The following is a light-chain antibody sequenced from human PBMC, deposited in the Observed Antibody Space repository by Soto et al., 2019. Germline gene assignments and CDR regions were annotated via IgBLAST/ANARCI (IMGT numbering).Light chain of an antibody. CDR2: AAS. J-gene: IGKJ1*01. Sequence: DIQMTQSPSSLSASVGDRVTITCRASQSISNYLNWYQQKPGKAPKVLIYAASRLQSGVPSRFSGSGSGTHFILTITSLQPEDIATYYCQQSYSSPTWTFGQGTKVDIK. CDR1: QSISNY. CDR3: QQSYSSPTWT. V-gene: IGKV1-39*01.